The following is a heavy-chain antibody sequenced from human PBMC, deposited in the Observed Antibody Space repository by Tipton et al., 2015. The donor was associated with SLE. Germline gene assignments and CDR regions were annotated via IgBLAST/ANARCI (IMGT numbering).Heavy chain of an antibody. D-gene: IGHD2-15*01. CDR1: GFTFDDYT. CDR2: ISWDGGST. V-gene: IGHV3-43*01. Sequence: SLRLSCAASGFTFDDYTMHWVRQAPGKGLEWVSLISWDGGSTYYADSVKGRFTISRDNSKNTLYLQMNSLRAEDTAVYYCAKDPQVVAASYYFDYWGQGTLVTVSS. CDR3: AKDPQVVAASYYFDY. J-gene: IGHJ4*02.